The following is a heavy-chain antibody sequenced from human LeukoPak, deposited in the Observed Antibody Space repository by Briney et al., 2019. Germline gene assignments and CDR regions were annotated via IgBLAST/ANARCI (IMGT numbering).Heavy chain of an antibody. J-gene: IGHJ4*02. V-gene: IGHV3-23*01. CDR1: GFTFSSYA. CDR2: ISGSGGST. D-gene: IGHD5-18*01. Sequence: PGGSLRLSCAASGFTFSSYAMSWVRQAPGKGLEWVSAISGSGGSTYYADSVKGRFTVSRDNSKNTLYLQMNSLRAEDTAVYYCAKDEVGPYVDTAMSYWGQGTLVTVSS. CDR3: AKDEVGPYVDTAMSY.